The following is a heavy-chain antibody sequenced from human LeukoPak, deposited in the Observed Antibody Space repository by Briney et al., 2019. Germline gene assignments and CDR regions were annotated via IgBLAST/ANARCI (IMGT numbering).Heavy chain of an antibody. Sequence: PSETLSLTCTVSGGSISSYYWSWIRQPPGKGLEWIGYIYYSGSTNYNPSLKSRVTISVDTSKNQFSLKLSSVTAADTAVYYCARAQWRTTAGFDPWGQGTLVTVSS. CDR3: ARAQWRTTAGFDP. CDR2: IYYSGST. D-gene: IGHD1-7*01. V-gene: IGHV4-59*01. CDR1: GGSISSYY. J-gene: IGHJ5*02.